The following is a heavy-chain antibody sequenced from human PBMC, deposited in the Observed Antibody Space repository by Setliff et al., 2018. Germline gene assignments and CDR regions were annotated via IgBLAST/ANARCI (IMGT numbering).Heavy chain of an antibody. J-gene: IGHJ6*03. CDR3: ARASSGWYSAYYYYMDV. CDR1: GGSVNSGYDN. CDR2: INRRGST. V-gene: IGHV4-61*09. Sequence: SETLSLTCTVSGGSVNSGYDNWNWLRQPAGKGLEWIGHINRRGSTNFSPSLKSRVTISLDTSKNQFSLNLTSVTAADTAVYYCARASSGWYSAYYYYMDVWGKGTTVT. D-gene: IGHD6-19*01.